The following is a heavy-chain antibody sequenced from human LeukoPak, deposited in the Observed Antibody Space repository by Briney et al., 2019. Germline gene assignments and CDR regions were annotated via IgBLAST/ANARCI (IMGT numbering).Heavy chain of an antibody. V-gene: IGHV1-2*02. D-gene: IGHD3-3*01. Sequence: ASVKVSCKASGYTFTGYYIHWVQQAPGQGLEWMGWINPNSGVTNYAQKFQGRVTMTRDTSISTAYMEVSRLRSDDTAVYYCASGFLEWFYFDYWGQGTLVTVSS. J-gene: IGHJ4*02. CDR1: GYTFTGYY. CDR2: INPNSGVT. CDR3: ASGFLEWFYFDY.